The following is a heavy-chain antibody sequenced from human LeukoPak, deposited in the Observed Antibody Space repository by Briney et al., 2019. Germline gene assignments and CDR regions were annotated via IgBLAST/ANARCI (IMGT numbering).Heavy chain of an antibody. D-gene: IGHD1-26*01. CDR1: GFMFNGYS. V-gene: IGHV3-21*01. CDR3: ARWGLGPSFDY. Sequence: PGGSLRLSCAASGFMFNGYSMTWVRQAPGKGLEWVSYISGGSDYIFYTDSVKGRFTISRDNAKKSLYLQLNSLRVEDTAVYYCARWGLGPSFDYWGQGTRVTVSS. CDR2: ISGGSDYI. J-gene: IGHJ4*02.